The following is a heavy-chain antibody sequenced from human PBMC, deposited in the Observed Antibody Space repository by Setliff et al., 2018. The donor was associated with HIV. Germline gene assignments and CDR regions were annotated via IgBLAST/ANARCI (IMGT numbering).Heavy chain of an antibody. V-gene: IGHV3-7*01. CDR3: ADPPSGY. Sequence: PGGSLRLSCAASGFTFSKYWMSWVRQAPGKGLEWVASVNPDGSEASSVGSMKGRFTVSRDNAKNSLSLQMNSLRDEDTAVYYCADPPSGYWGQGTLVTVSS. J-gene: IGHJ4*02. CDR1: GFTFSKYW. CDR2: VNPDGSEA.